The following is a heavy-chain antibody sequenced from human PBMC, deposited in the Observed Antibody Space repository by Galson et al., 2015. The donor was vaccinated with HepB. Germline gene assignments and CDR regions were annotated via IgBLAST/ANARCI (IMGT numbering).Heavy chain of an antibody. CDR3: ARPVVPAAIARRDAFDI. Sequence: ETLSLTCAVYGGSFSGYYWSWIRQPPGKGLEWIGEINHSGSTNYNPSLKSRVTISVDTSKNQFSLKLSSVTAADTAVYYCARPVVPAAIARRDAFDIWGQGTMVTVSS. D-gene: IGHD2-2*01. V-gene: IGHV4-34*01. CDR2: INHSGST. J-gene: IGHJ3*02. CDR1: GGSFSGYY.